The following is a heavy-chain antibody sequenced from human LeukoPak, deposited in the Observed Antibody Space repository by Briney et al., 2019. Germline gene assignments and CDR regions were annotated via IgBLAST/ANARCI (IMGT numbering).Heavy chain of an antibody. Sequence: GGSLRLSCATSGFTFNSYGFHRVLQAPGKGLEWVADIWYDGSNKYYADSVKGRFTISRDNSKNTVFLQMTSLRAEDTAVYYCARAYSGFSSRGFDYWGQGTLVSVSS. V-gene: IGHV3-33*01. CDR1: GFTFNSYG. CDR3: ARAYSGFSSRGFDY. CDR2: IWYDGSNK. J-gene: IGHJ4*02. D-gene: IGHD6-19*01.